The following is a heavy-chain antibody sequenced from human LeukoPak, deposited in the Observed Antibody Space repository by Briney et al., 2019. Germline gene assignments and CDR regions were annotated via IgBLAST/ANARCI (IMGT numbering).Heavy chain of an antibody. J-gene: IGHJ4*02. CDR1: GGTFSSYA. Sequence: ASVKVSCKASGGTFSSYAISWVRQAPGQGLEWMGGIIPIFGTANYAQKLQGRVTITADESTSTAYMELSSLRSEDTAVYYCASPRWLQLEYYFDYWGQGTLVTVSS. D-gene: IGHD5-24*01. V-gene: IGHV1-69*13. CDR3: ASPRWLQLEYYFDY. CDR2: IIPIFGTA.